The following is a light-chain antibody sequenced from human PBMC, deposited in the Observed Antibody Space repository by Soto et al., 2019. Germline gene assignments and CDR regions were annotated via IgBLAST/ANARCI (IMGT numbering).Light chain of an antibody. CDR1: SSNIGAGYD. CDR2: GNI. V-gene: IGLV1-40*01. Sequence: QSVLTQPPSVSGAPGQRVTISCTGSSSNIGAGYDVHWYQQLPGTAPKLLIYGNINRPSGVPDRCSGSKSGASAALAITGRQADDEAADYCHSSYSSRSGCWVFGGGTQLTVL. J-gene: IGLJ3*02. CDR3: HSSYSSRSGCWV.